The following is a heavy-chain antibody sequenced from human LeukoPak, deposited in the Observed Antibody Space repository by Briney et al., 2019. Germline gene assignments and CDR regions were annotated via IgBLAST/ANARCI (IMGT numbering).Heavy chain of an antibody. CDR1: GFTFSSYE. J-gene: IGHJ6*02. D-gene: IGHD4-11*01. Sequence: GGSLRLSCAASGFTFSSYEMNWVRQAPGKGLEWVSYISSSGSTIYYADSVKGRFTISRDNAKNSLYLQMNSLRAEDTAVYYCARVIAGNYWYDYYYGMDVWGQGTTVTVSS. V-gene: IGHV3-48*03. CDR3: ARVIAGNYWYDYYYGMDV. CDR2: ISSSGSTI.